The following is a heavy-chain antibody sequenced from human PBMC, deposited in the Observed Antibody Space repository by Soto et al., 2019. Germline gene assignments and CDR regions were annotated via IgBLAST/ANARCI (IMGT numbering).Heavy chain of an antibody. CDR2: IYHSGST. D-gene: IGHD1-26*01. CDR3: ARSKAWELLPYYYGMDV. CDR1: GGSISSSNW. J-gene: IGHJ6*02. Sequence: PSETLSLTCAVSGGSISSSNWWSWVRQPPGKGLEWIGEIYHSGSTNYNPSLKSRVTISVDKSKNQFSLKLSSVTAADTAVYYCARSKAWELLPYYYGMDVWGQGTTVTVSS. V-gene: IGHV4-4*02.